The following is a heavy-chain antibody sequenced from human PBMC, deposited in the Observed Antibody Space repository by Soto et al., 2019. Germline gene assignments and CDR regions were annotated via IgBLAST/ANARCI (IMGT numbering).Heavy chain of an antibody. CDR1: GYRFTSYW. V-gene: IGHV5-51*01. CDR3: ARQGSNGAYYYYGTDV. Sequence: PGESLKISCRTSGYRFTSYWIAWVRQMPGKGLEWMGIIFPSDSDTRYSPSFQGQVTISADRSTSTAFLQWASLKASDTAVYYCARQGSNGAYYYYGTDVWGQGTTVTVSS. D-gene: IGHD2-8*01. CDR2: IFPSDSDT. J-gene: IGHJ6*02.